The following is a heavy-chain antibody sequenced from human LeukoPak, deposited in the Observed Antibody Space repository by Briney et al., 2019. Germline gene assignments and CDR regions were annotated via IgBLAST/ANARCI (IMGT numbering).Heavy chain of an antibody. D-gene: IGHD3-22*01. V-gene: IGHV3-33*06. CDR1: GFTFSSYG. J-gene: IGHJ4*02. CDR2: IWYDGSNK. Sequence: GGSLRLSCAASGFTFSSYGMHWVRQAPGKGLEWVAVIWYDGSNKYYADSVKGRFTFSRDNSKNTLYLQMNSLRAEDTAVYYCAKAPYYYDSSGYQDYWGQGTLVTVSS. CDR3: AKAPYYYDSSGYQDY.